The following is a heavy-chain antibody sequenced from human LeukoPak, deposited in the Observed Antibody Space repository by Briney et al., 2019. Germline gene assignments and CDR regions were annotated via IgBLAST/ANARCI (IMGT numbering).Heavy chain of an antibody. CDR2: INPNSGGT. CDR3: ARGGWAVVVPAAMEFDP. D-gene: IGHD2-2*01. CDR1: GYTFTGYY. J-gene: IGHJ5*02. V-gene: IGHV1-2*02. Sequence: ASVKVSCKASGYTFTGYYMHWVRQAPGQGLEWMGWINPNSGGTNYAQKFQSRVTMTRDTSISTAYMELSRLRSDDTAVYYCARGGWAVVVPAAMEFDPWGQGTLVTVSS.